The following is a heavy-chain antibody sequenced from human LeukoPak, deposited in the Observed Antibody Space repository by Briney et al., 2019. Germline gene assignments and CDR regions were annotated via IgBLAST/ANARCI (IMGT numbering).Heavy chain of an antibody. Sequence: GGSLRLSCAASGFTFSTYSMNWVRQAPGKGLEWVSSISSSRYIYYADSVKGRFTISRDNAKNSLYLQMNSLRAEDTALYYCAEGYGYFDYWGQGTLVTVSS. CDR2: ISSSRYI. D-gene: IGHD2-15*01. V-gene: IGHV3-21*01. CDR1: GFTFSTYS. CDR3: AEGYGYFDY. J-gene: IGHJ4*02.